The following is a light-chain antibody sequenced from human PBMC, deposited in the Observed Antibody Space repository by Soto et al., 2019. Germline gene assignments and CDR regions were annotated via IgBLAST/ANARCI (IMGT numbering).Light chain of an antibody. V-gene: IGLV2-14*03. CDR3: SSYSSDTTPVI. J-gene: IGLJ2*01. CDR2: DVT. CDR1: STDIRVYNY. Sequence: QSVLTQPASVSGSPGQSITISCTGSSTDIRVYNYVSWYQQHPGKAPKLLIYDVTDRPSGVSNRFSGSKSGNTASLTISGLQAEDEADYYCSSYSSDTTPVIFGGGTPLTV.